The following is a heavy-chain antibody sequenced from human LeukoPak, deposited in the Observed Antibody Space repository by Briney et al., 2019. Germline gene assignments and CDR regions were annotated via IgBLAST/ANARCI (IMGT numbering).Heavy chain of an antibody. J-gene: IGHJ4*02. V-gene: IGHV4-59*01. CDR3: ARETPYGSGSYPFDY. D-gene: IGHD3-10*01. CDR1: GGSISSYY. CDR2: IYNSGST. Sequence: PSETLSLTYTVSGGSISSYYWNWIRQPPGKGLEWIGYIYNSGSTNNNPSLKSRVTISVDTSKKQFSLKLSSVTAADTAVYYCARETPYGSGSYPFDYWGQGILVTVSS.